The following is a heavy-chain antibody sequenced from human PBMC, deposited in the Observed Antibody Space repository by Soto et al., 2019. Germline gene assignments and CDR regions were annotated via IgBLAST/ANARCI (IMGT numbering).Heavy chain of an antibody. D-gene: IGHD3-16*01. CDR2: ISSSSSYI. CDR3: ARDPRDYDYIWGTENGGWFDP. CDR1: GFTFSSYS. J-gene: IGHJ5*02. V-gene: IGHV3-21*01. Sequence: GGSLRLSCAASGFTFSSYSMNWVRQAPGKGLEWVSSISSSSSYIYYADSVKGRFTISRDNAKNSLYLQMNSLRAEDTAVYYCARDPRDYDYIWGTENGGWFDPWGQGTLVTVSS.